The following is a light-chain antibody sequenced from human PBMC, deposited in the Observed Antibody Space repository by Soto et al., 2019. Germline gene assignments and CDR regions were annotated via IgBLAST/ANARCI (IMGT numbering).Light chain of an antibody. J-gene: IGKJ4*01. V-gene: IGKV1-5*03. CDR2: KAS. Sequence: DIQMTQSPSTLSASVGDRVTITCRASQSISSWLAWSQQKPGNAPKLLIYKASSVESGVPSRFSDSGSGTDFSLTMSSLQPDAFATYYCQQYNSYPALTFGGGTKVEIK. CDR1: QSISSW. CDR3: QQYNSYPALT.